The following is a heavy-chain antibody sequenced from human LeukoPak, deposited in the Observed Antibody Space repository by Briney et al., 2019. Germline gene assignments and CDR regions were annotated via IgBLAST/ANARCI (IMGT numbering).Heavy chain of an antibody. V-gene: IGHV4-34*01. CDR3: ARGRPPAGFTGFDY. CDR1: GGSFSGYY. J-gene: IGHJ4*02. D-gene: IGHD1-14*01. CDR2: INHSGST. Sequence: SETLSLTCAVYGGSFSGYYWSWIRQPPGKGLEWIGEINHSGSTNYNPSLKCRVTISVDTSKNQFSLRLSSVTAADTAVYYCARGRPPAGFTGFDYWGQGTLVTVSS.